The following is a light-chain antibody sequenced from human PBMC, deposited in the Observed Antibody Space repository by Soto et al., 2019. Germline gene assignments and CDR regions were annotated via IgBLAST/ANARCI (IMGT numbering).Light chain of an antibody. V-gene: IGKV1-5*03. J-gene: IGKJ1*01. CDR3: QQYNSYEWT. Sequence: DVQMTQSPCTLSLSPGERATITCRASQSVGTCLTWYQQKPGQAPKLLIYEAFTLASGVPSRFSGTGSGTEFTLTISSLQPDDFATYYCQQYNSYEWTCGEGTKVDIK. CDR2: EAF. CDR1: QSVGTC.